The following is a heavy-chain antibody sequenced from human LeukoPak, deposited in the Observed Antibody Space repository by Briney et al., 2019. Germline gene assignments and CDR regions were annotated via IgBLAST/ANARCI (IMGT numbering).Heavy chain of an antibody. D-gene: IGHD3-10*02. Sequence: PSQTLSLTCTVSGGSISSGDCYWSWIRQHPGKGLEWIGYIYYTGSTNYNPSLKSRLTISLDTSKNQFSLKLTSVTAADTAVYYCVRDVFDDAFDIWGQGTMVTVSS. V-gene: IGHV4-31*03. CDR1: GGSISSGDCY. CDR3: VRDVFDDAFDI. J-gene: IGHJ3*02. CDR2: IYYTGST.